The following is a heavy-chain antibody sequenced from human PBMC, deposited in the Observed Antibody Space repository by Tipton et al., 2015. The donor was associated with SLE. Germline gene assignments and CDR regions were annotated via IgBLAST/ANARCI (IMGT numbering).Heavy chain of an antibody. CDR1: GGSISSGSYY. D-gene: IGHD3-10*01. V-gene: IGHV4-39*07. CDR3: ARLGKRITMVRGVIPYAFDI. J-gene: IGHJ3*02. Sequence: TLSLTCTVSGGSISSGSYYWSWIRQPPGKGLEWIGEINHSGSTNYNPSLKSRVTISVDTSKNQFSLKLSSVTAADTAVYYCARLGKRITMVRGVIPYAFDIWGQGTMATVSS. CDR2: INHSGST.